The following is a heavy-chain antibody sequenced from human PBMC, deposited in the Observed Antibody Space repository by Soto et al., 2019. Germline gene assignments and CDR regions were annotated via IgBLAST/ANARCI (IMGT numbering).Heavy chain of an antibody. CDR1: GGSISSGGYS. V-gene: IGHV4-30-2*01. CDR3: ARGSYYYDSSGYYHY. Sequence: SETLSLTCAVSGGSISSGGYSWSWIRQPPGKGLEWIGYIYHSGSTYYNPSLKSRVTISVDRSKNQFSLKLSSVTAADTAVYYCARGSYYYDSSGYYHYWAQRTLVTVSS. J-gene: IGHJ4*02. D-gene: IGHD3-22*01. CDR2: IYHSGST.